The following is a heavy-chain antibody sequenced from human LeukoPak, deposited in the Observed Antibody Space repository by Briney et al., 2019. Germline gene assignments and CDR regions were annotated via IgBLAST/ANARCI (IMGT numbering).Heavy chain of an antibody. CDR3: ASQGGYCSGGNCYTDWYFDL. Sequence: GGSLRLSCAASGFTFSSYEMNWVRQAPGKGLEWVSYINSSGSAIYYADSVKGRFTISRDNAKNSLYLQMISLRAEDTAVYYCASQGGYCSGGNCYTDWYFDLWGRGTLVTVSS. CDR1: GFTFSSYE. CDR2: INSSGSAI. D-gene: IGHD2-15*01. J-gene: IGHJ2*01. V-gene: IGHV3-48*03.